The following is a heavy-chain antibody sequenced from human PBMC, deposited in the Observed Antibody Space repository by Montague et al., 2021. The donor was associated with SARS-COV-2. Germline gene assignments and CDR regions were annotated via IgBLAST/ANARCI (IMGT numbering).Heavy chain of an antibody. J-gene: IGHJ3*02. D-gene: IGHD3-22*01. V-gene: IGHV3-21*01. CDR1: GFTFSTYT. Sequence: SLRLSCAASGFTFSTYTMNWVRQAPGQGLEWVSSITASSIYIYYADSVKGRFTISRDNAKNSLYLQMNSLRAEDTAVYYCTIDAFTMIIDAFNIWGQGTKVTVSS. CDR2: ITASSIYI. CDR3: TIDAFTMIIDAFNI.